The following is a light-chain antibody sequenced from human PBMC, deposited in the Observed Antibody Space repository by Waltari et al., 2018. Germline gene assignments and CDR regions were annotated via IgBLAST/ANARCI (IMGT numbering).Light chain of an antibody. CDR3: SSYTSSSTPRVV. CDR1: SSDVGGYNY. J-gene: IGLJ2*01. V-gene: IGLV2-14*01. CDR2: EVS. Sequence: QSALTQPASVSGSPGQSITISCTGTSSDVGGYNYVSWYQQHPGKAPKLMCYEVSNRPSGVSNRFSGSKSGNTASLTISGLQAEDEADYYCSSYTSSSTPRVVFGGGTKLTVL.